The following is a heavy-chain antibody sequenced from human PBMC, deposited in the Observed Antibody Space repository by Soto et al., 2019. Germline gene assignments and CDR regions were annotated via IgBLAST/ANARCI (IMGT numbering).Heavy chain of an antibody. CDR2: ISWNSGSI. CDR3: AKDMFLYSSSSPDY. D-gene: IGHD6-6*01. V-gene: IGHV3-9*01. CDR1: GFTFDDYA. Sequence: PGGSLRLSCAASGFTFDDYAMHWVRQAPGKGLEWVSGISWNSGSIGYADSVKGRFTISRDNAKNSLYLQMNSLRAEDTALYYCAKDMFLYSSSSPDYWGQGTLVTVSS. J-gene: IGHJ4*02.